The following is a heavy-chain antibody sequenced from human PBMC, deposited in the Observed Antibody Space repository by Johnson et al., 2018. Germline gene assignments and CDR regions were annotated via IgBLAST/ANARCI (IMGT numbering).Heavy chain of an antibody. CDR2: ISSNGGST. D-gene: IGHD2-21*02. Sequence: VQLVESGGGLVQPGGSLRLSCAASGFTFSSYSMNWVRQAPGKGLEWVSYISSNGGSTYYANSVKGRFTISRDNSKNTLYLQMGSLRDEDTAVYYCARDGAYCGGDCYSHEYFQHWGQGTLVTVSS. J-gene: IGHJ1*01. CDR3: ARDGAYCGGDCYSHEYFQH. V-gene: IGHV3-64*01. CDR1: GFTFSSYS.